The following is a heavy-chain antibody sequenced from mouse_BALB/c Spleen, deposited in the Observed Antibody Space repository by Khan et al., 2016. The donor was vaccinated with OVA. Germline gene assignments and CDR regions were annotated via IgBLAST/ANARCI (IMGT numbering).Heavy chain of an antibody. Sequence: QVQLQQSGGDLVRPGASVKLSCKTSGYIFTSYWIHWVKQRSGQGLEWIARIYPGTGSTYYNEKFKGKATLTADNSSSTAYMQLSSLKSEDSSVYLCARGGDYGNFFDYWGQGTMVTVSA. D-gene: IGHD2-1*01. V-gene: IGHV1S132*01. J-gene: IGHJ3*01. CDR1: GYIFTSYW. CDR2: IYPGTGST. CDR3: ARGGDYGNFFDY.